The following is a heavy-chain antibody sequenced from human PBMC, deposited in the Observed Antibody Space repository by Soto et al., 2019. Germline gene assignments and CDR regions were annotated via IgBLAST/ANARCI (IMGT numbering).Heavy chain of an antibody. CDR3: ARAHYYYGMDV. J-gene: IGHJ6*01. CDR1: GGPISSGGYS. V-gene: IGHV4-30-2*01. CDR2: IYQSGSS. Sequence: PSETLSLTCAVSGGPISSGGYSWNWIRPPPGKGLEWIGYIYQSGSSYYNPSLKSRVTISIDRSKNQFSLKLSSVTAADTAMYYCARAHYYYGMDVWGQGTTVTVSS.